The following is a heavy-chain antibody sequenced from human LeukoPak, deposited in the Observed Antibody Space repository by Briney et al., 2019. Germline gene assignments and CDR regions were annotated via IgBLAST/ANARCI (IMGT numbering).Heavy chain of an antibody. Sequence: ASVKVSCKASGGTFSSYAISWVRQAPGQGLEWMGGIIPIFGTANYAQKFQGRVTITADESTSTAYMELSSLRSEDTAVYYCAGDRGDYDCVWGSYRPTAFDYWGQGTLVTVSS. J-gene: IGHJ4*02. D-gene: IGHD3-16*02. CDR3: AGDRGDYDCVWGSYRPTAFDY. CDR1: GGTFSSYA. V-gene: IGHV1-69*13. CDR2: IIPIFGTA.